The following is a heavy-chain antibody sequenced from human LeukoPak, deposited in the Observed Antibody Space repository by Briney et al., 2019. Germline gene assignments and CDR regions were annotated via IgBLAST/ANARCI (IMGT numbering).Heavy chain of an antibody. D-gene: IGHD1-26*01. J-gene: IGHJ4*02. CDR2: ISWNSGSI. CDR1: GFTFDDYA. CDR3: AKALGIYSGSYQDY. Sequence: GGSLRLSCAASGFTFDDYAMHWVRQAPGKGLEWVSGISWNSGSIGYADSVKGRFTISRDNAKNSLYLQMNSLRAEDTALCYCAKALGIYSGSYQDYWGQGTLVTVSS. V-gene: IGHV3-9*01.